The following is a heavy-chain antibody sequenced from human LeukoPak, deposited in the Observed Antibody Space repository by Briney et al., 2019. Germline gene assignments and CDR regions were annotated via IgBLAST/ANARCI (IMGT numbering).Heavy chain of an antibody. J-gene: IGHJ4*02. V-gene: IGHV3-20*04. CDR2: INWNGGST. CDR3: ARDQGGWYGLYY. Sequence: GGSLRLSCAASGFTFDDYGMSWVRQAPGKGLEWVSGINWNGGSTGYADSVKGRFTISRDNAKNSLYLQVNSLRAEDTALYYCARDQGGWYGLYYWGQGTLVTVSS. CDR1: GFTFDDYG. D-gene: IGHD6-19*01.